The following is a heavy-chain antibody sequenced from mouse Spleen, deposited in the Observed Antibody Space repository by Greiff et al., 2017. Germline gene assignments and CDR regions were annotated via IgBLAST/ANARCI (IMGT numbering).Heavy chain of an antibody. Sequence: EVKVVESGGGLVKPGGSLKLSCAASGFTFSSYYMSWVRQTPEKRLEWVATISSGGGSTYYPDSVKGRFTISRDNAKNTLYLQMSSLNSEDTAVYYCALYYDYDGFAYWGQGTLVTVSA. V-gene: IGHV5-9*04. D-gene: IGHD2-4*01. CDR3: ALYYDYDGFAY. J-gene: IGHJ3*01. CDR1: GFTFSSYY. CDR2: ISSGGGST.